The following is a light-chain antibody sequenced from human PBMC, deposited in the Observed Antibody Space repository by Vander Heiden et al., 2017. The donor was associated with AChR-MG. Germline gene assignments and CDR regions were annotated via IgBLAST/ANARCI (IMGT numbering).Light chain of an antibody. Sequence: QSALTQPASASGSPGQSITISCTGTSSDVGAYNYVSWYQQHPGKAPTLMIYEGSSRPSAVSNRFSGSNSGNTASLPISGLQAEDEADYYCSTYTSSSTHVVFGGGTKLTVL. CDR2: EGS. CDR3: STYTSSSTHVV. V-gene: IGLV2-14*01. J-gene: IGLJ2*01. CDR1: SSDVGAYNY.